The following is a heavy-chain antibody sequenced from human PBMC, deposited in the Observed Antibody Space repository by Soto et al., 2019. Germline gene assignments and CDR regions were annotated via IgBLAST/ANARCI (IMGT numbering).Heavy chain of an antibody. D-gene: IGHD3-10*01. J-gene: IGHJ4*02. V-gene: IGHV1-69*10. CDR3: ARGRASGSYYNYFDY. CDR1: GGTFSSYA. CDR2: IIPILGIA. Sequence: ASVKVSCKASGGTFSSYAISWVRQAPGQGLEWMGGIIPILGIANYAQKFQGRVTITADKSTSTAYMELSSLRSEDTAVYYCARGRASGSYYNYFDYWGQGTLVTVSS.